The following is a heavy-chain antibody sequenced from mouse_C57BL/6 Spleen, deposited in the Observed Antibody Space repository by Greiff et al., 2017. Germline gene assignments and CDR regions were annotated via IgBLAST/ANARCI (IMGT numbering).Heavy chain of an antibody. D-gene: IGHD1-1*01. J-gene: IGHJ2*01. Sequence: QVQLQQPGAELVKPGASVKMSCKASGYTFTSYWITWVKQRPGQGLEWIGDIYPGSGSTNYNEKYKSKATLTVDTSSSTAYMQLSSLTSETSAVXYCARRTTEVAPYFDYWGQGTTLTVSS. CDR2: IYPGSGST. CDR1: GYTFTSYW. CDR3: ARRTTEVAPYFDY. V-gene: IGHV1-55*01.